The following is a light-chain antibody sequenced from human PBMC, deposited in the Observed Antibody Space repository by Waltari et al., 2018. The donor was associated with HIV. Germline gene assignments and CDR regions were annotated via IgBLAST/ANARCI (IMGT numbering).Light chain of an antibody. V-gene: IGLV2-14*01. J-gene: IGLJ1*01. CDR1: SSDVGAYNY. CDR3: SSYTSSSTRV. Sequence: QSALTQPASVSGSPAHSITISCTGTSSDVGAYNYVSWYQQHPGKAPKLIIYDVSNRPSGVSNRFSGSKSGNTASLTISGLQTEDEADYYCSSYTSSSTRVFGTGTKVTVL. CDR2: DVS.